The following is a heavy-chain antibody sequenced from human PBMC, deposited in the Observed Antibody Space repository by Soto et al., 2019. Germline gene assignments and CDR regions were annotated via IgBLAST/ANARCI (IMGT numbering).Heavy chain of an antibody. Sequence: PGGSLRLSCAASGFTFSSYGMHWVRQAPGKGLEWVAVISYDGSNKYYADYVKGRFTISRDNSKNTLYLQMISLRAEDTDVYYCAKGTYYYDSSGSDFDYWGQGTLVTVSS. V-gene: IGHV3-30*18. CDR2: ISYDGSNK. J-gene: IGHJ4*02. D-gene: IGHD3-22*01. CDR3: AKGTYYYDSSGSDFDY. CDR1: GFTFSSYG.